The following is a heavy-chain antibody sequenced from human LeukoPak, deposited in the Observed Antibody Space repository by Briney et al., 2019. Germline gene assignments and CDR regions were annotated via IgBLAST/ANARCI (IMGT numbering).Heavy chain of an antibody. CDR1: GGSISSDY. CDR2: IYYLGAT. CDR3: AKEGSSGLFDS. J-gene: IGHJ4*02. Sequence: PSETLSLTGTVSGGSISSDYWSWIRQPPGKGLEWIGYIYYLGATNYNPSLESRVAISTDTSKTQFSLKVTSVTAADTAVYYCAKEGSSGLFDSWGQGILVTVSS. D-gene: IGHD3-22*01. V-gene: IGHV4-59*01.